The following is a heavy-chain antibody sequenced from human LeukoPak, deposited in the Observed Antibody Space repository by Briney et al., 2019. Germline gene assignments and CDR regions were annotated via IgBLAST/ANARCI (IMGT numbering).Heavy chain of an antibody. CDR2: ISFDGNNK. Sequence: GGSLRLYCAASGFTFSSYGMHWVRKAPGKGLEWVAVISFDGNNKYYADSVKGRFTISRDNSKNRLYLQMNSLRAEDTAVYYCAKDHYDTGGTYSFDPWGQGTLVTVSS. CDR3: AKDHYDTGGTYSFDP. V-gene: IGHV3-30*18. J-gene: IGHJ5*02. CDR1: GFTFSSYG. D-gene: IGHD2-8*02.